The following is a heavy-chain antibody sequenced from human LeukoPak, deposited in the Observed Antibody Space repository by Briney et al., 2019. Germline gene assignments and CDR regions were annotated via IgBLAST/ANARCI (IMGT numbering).Heavy chain of an antibody. CDR3: ANTKTLWFGELSGGYFDY. V-gene: IGHV4-38-2*02. D-gene: IGHD3-10*01. Sequence: KPSETLSLTCTVSGYSISSGYYWGWVRQPPGKGLEWIGSIYHSGSTYYNPSLKSRVTISVDTSKNQFSLKLSSATAADTAVYYCANTKTLWFGELSGGYFDYWGQGTLVTVSS. CDR1: GYSISSGYY. CDR2: IYHSGST. J-gene: IGHJ4*02.